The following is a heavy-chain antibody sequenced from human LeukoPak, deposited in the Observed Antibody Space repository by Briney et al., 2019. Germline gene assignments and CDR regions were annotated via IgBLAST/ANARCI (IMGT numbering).Heavy chain of an antibody. J-gene: IGHJ6*02. CDR1: GGSFSSYD. V-gene: IGHV4-59*01. D-gene: IGHD6-19*01. CDR3: ATSSILYYYYCMDV. CDR2: IYYSGSN. Sequence: SETLSLTCTVSGGSFSSYDWNWIRQPPGKGLEWIGYIYYSGSNNYNPSLKSRVTISVDTSKNQFSLNLSSVTAADTAVYYCATSSILYYYYCMDVWGQGTTVTV.